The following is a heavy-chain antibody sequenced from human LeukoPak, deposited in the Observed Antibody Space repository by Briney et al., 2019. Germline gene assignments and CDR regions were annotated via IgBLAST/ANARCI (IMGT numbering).Heavy chain of an antibody. CDR3: ARALYSSSWYVY. CDR1: GGSFSGYY. Sequence: SETLSLTCAVYGGSFSGYYWSWIRQPPGKGLEWIGEINHSGSTNYNPSLKSRVTISVDTSKNQFSLKLSSVTAADTAVYYCARALYSSSWYVYWGEGTQVTVSS. CDR2: INHSGST. D-gene: IGHD6-13*01. J-gene: IGHJ4*02. V-gene: IGHV4-34*01.